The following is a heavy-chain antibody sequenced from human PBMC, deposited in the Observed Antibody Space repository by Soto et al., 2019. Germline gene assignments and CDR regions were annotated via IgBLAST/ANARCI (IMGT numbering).Heavy chain of an antibody. CDR3: AREYGSGSWEYFDY. D-gene: IGHD3-10*01. CDR1: GGSISSYY. J-gene: IGHJ4*02. V-gene: IGHV4-59*01. CDR2: IYYSGST. Sequence: PSETLSLTCTVSGGSISSYYWSWIRQPPGKGLEWIGYIYYSGSTNYNPSLKSRVTISVDTSKNQFSLKLSSVTAADTAVYYCAREYGSGSWEYFDYWGQGTLVTVSS.